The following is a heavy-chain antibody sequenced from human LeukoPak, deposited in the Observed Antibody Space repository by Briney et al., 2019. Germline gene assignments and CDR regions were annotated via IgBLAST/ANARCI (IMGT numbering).Heavy chain of an antibody. V-gene: IGHV3-23*01. CDR3: AKLMVRGVISRGAFDY. CDR1: GFTFSSYA. D-gene: IGHD3-10*01. Sequence: QPVGSLRLSCAAAGFTFSSYAMSWVRQAPGKGLEWVSAISGSGGSTYYADSVKGRFTISRDNSKNTLYLQMNSLRAEDTAVYYCAKLMVRGVISRGAFDYWGQGTLVTVSS. J-gene: IGHJ4*02. CDR2: ISGSGGST.